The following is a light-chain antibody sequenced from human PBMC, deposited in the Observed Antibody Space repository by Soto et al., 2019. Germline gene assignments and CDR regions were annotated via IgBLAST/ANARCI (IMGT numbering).Light chain of an antibody. J-gene: IGLJ1*01. CDR2: TTY. CDR1: ESNIGSFT. V-gene: IGLV1-44*01. Sequence: QSALTQPPSPSGTPGQRVTISWSGNESNIGSFTVHWYQQVPGTAPKPLIHTTYQRPSGVPDRFSGSKSGTSGSLAIIGLQPEDEADYYCASWDDSLSGFVFGTGTKVTVL. CDR3: ASWDDSLSGFV.